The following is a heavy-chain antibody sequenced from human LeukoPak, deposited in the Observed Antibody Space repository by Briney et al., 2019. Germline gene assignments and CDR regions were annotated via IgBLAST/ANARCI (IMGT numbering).Heavy chain of an antibody. CDR1: GFTFSSHG. V-gene: IGHV3-23*01. D-gene: IGHD3-10*02. Sequence: GGTLRLSCAASGFTFSSHGMNWVRQAPGKGLEWVSGIIPSGHTTYYADSVRGRFTISRDNSRNTLYLQMNSLRAEDTAVYYCAELGITMIGGVWGKGTTVTISS. J-gene: IGHJ6*04. CDR3: AELGITMIGGV. CDR2: IIPSGHTT.